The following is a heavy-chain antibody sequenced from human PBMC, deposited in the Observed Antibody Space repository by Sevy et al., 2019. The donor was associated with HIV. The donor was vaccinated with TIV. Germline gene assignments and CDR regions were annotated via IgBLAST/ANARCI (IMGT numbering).Heavy chain of an antibody. J-gene: IGHJ6*02. CDR3: AKDRVVLVPAAPGLGYYYGMDV. CDR2: IRYDGSNK. Sequence: GGSLRLSCAASGFTFNYYGMYWVRQAPGKGLEWVSFIRYDGSNKDYADSVKGRFTISRDNSKNTVYLQMNSLRGEDTAVYHGAKDRVVLVPAAPGLGYYYGMDVWGQGTTVTVSS. D-gene: IGHD2-2*01. CDR1: GFTFNYYG. V-gene: IGHV3-30*02.